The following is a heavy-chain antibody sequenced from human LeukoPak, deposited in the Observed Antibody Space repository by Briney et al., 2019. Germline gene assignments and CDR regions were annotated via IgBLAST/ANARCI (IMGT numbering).Heavy chain of an antibody. D-gene: IGHD4-17*01. CDR3: ARAQDDYGDYVGELYFDY. Sequence: PSETLSLTCTVSGGSISSYYWSWIRQPPGKGLECIGYIHYTGSTNYNASLKSRVTISVDTSKNQFSLKLSSVTAADTAVYYCARAQDDYGDYVGELYFDYWGQGTLVTVSS. J-gene: IGHJ4*02. CDR2: IHYTGST. V-gene: IGHV4-59*01. CDR1: GGSISSYY.